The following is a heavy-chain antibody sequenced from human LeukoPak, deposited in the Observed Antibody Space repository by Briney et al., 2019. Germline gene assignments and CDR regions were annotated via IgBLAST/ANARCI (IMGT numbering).Heavy chain of an antibody. CDR3: ARDMARRGYSYGPGAFDI. J-gene: IGHJ3*02. V-gene: IGHV3-30-3*01. Sequence: GGPLRLSCAASGFTFSSYAMHWVRQAPGKGLEWVAVISYDGSNKYYADSVKGRFTISRDNSKNTLYLQMNSLRAEDTAVYYCARDMARRGYSYGPGAFDIWGQGTMVTVSS. CDR2: ISYDGSNK. CDR1: GFTFSSYA. D-gene: IGHD5-18*01.